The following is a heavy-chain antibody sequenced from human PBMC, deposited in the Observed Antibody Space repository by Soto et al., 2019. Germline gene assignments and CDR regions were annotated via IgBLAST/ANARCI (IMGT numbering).Heavy chain of an antibody. D-gene: IGHD1-26*01. Sequence: GGSLRLSCAASGFTFSSYEMNWVRQAPGKGLEWVSYISSSGSTIYYADSVKGRFTISRDNAKNSLYLQMNSLRAEDMAVYSCPLVGATNHSFDIWGQGTMVTVSS. J-gene: IGHJ3*02. CDR1: GFTFSSYE. CDR2: ISSSGSTI. V-gene: IGHV3-48*03. CDR3: PLVGATNHSFDI.